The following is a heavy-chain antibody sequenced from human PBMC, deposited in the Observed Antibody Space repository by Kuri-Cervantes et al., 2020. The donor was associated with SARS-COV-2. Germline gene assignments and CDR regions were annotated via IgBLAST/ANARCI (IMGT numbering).Heavy chain of an antibody. D-gene: IGHD6-6*01. CDR1: GYTFTSYD. CDR2: MNPNSGNT. Sequence: ASVKVSCKASGYTFTSYDINWVRQATGQGLEWMGWMNPNSGNTGYAQKFQGRVTITRNTSISTAYMELSSLRSEDTAVYYCARGGVWSSSSAEYFQHWGQGTLVTVSS. V-gene: IGHV1-8*03. CDR3: ARGGVWSSSSAEYFQH. J-gene: IGHJ1*01.